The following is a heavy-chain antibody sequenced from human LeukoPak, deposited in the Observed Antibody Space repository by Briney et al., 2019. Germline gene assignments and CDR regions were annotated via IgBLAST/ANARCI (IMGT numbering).Heavy chain of an antibody. J-gene: IGHJ5*02. CDR3: ARAPYDSSGFLNWIDT. D-gene: IGHD3-22*01. CDR2: SNK. V-gene: IGHV3-30*03. CDR1: GFTFRSYG. Sequence: PGRSLRLSCAASGFTFRSYGMHWVRQAPGKGLEWVGSNKYYADSVKGRFTISRDNSKNTLYLQMNSLRSEDTAVYYCARAPYDSSGFLNWIDTWGQGTLVTVSS.